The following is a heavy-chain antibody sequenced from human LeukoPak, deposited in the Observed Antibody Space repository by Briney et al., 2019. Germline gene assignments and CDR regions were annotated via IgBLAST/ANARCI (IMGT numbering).Heavy chain of an antibody. CDR3: ARLSIRGEGPDY. Sequence: SETLSLTCTVSGGSISSSSYYWGWIRQPPGKGLEWIGSIYYSGSTYYNPSLKSRVTISVDTSKNQFSLKLSSVTAADTAVYYCARLSIRGEGPDYWGQGTLVTVSS. CDR1: GGSISSSSYY. D-gene: IGHD3-10*01. J-gene: IGHJ4*02. V-gene: IGHV4-39*01. CDR2: IYYSGST.